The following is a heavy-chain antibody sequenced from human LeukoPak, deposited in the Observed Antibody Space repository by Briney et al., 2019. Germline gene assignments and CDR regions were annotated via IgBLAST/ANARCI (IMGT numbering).Heavy chain of an antibody. CDR1: GDSISSSNW. CDR2: IYHSGST. J-gene: IGHJ4*02. Sequence: SETLSLTCAVSGDSISSSNWWSWVRQPPGKGLEWIGEIYHSGSTNYNPSLKSRVTISVDKSKNQFSLKLSSVTAADTAVYYCASDPYYYDSSGYSYFDYWGQGTLVTVSS. D-gene: IGHD3-22*01. V-gene: IGHV4-4*02. CDR3: ASDPYYYDSSGYSYFDY.